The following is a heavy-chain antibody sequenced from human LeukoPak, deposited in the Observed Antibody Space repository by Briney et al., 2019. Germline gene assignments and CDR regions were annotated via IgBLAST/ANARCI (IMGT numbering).Heavy chain of an antibody. CDR2: IYYSGST. J-gene: IGHJ6*02. V-gene: IGHV4-59*01. CDR1: GGFISSYY. D-gene: IGHD3-9*01. Sequence: SAALSLTYTAAGGFISSYYWSWIRPPPGKGLEWIGYIYYSGSTNYNPSLKSRVTISVDTSKNQFSLKLSSVTAADTAVYYCARDRSNYDIVTGPAYGMDVWGQGTTVTVSS. CDR3: ARDRSNYDIVTGPAYGMDV.